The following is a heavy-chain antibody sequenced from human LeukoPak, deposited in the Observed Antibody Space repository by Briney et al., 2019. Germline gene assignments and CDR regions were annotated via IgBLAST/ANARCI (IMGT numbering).Heavy chain of an antibody. J-gene: IGHJ4*02. CDR2: ISGDGGST. Sequence: GGSLRLSCAVSGFTFDDYAMHWVRHAPGKGLEWVSLISGDGGSTYYADSVKGRFTISRDNSKNSLYLQMNSLRTEDPALYYCAKAWTPGYSGQGELVTVSS. CDR3: AKAWTPGY. V-gene: IGHV3-43*02. CDR1: GFTFDDYA. D-gene: IGHD3/OR15-3a*01.